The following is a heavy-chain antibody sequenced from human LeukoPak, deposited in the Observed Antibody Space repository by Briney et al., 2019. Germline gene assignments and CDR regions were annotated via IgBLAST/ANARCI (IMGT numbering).Heavy chain of an antibody. V-gene: IGHV1-18*01. J-gene: IGHJ6*02. D-gene: IGHD1-1*01. CDR1: GYTFTSYG. CDR3: ARFHWNDHFYYYYGMDV. Sequence: ASVKVSCKASGYTFTSYGISWVRQAPGQGLEWMGWISAYNGNTNYAQKLQGRVTMTTDTSTSTAYMELRSLRSDDTAVYYCARFHWNDHFYYYYGMDVWGQGTTVTASS. CDR2: ISAYNGNT.